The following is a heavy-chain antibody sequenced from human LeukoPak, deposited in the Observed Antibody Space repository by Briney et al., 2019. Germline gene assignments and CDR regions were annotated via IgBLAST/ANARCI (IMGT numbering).Heavy chain of an antibody. J-gene: IGHJ4*02. CDR2: INHSGST. D-gene: IGHD6-19*01. Sequence: SETLSLTCAVYGGSFSGYYWSWIRQPPGKGLERIGEINHSGSTNYNPSLKSRVTISVDTSKNQFSLKLSSVTAADTAVYYCARDGVAGIIDYWGQGTLVTVSS. V-gene: IGHV4-34*01. CDR3: ARDGVAGIIDY. CDR1: GGSFSGYY.